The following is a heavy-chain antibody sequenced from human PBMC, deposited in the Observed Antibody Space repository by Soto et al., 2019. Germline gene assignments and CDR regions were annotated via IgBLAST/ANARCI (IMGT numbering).Heavy chain of an antibody. CDR1: GFTFSSYW. J-gene: IGHJ4*02. D-gene: IGHD2-2*01. Sequence: EVQLVESGGGLVQPGGSLRLSCAASGFTFSSYWMHWVRQAPGKGLVWVSRINSDGSSTSYADSVKGRFTISRDNDKNTLYLQMNSLRAEDTAVYYCARVWRSYCSSTSCPVVYWGQGTLVTVSS. CDR3: ARVWRSYCSSTSCPVVY. CDR2: INSDGSST. V-gene: IGHV3-74*01.